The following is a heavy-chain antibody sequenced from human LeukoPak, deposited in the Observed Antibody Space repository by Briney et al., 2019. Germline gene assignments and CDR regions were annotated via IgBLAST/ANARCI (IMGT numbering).Heavy chain of an antibody. CDR3: ATESGTYSGTCFDY. Sequence: GGSLRLSCAASGFTFSTYNMNWVRQAPGKGLEWVSYISSSSNTIYYADSVKGRFTISRDNAKNSLYLQMNSLRAEDTAVYYCATESGTYSGTCFDYWGQGTLVTVSS. CDR2: ISSSSNTI. J-gene: IGHJ4*02. CDR1: GFTFSTYN. V-gene: IGHV3-48*01. D-gene: IGHD1-26*01.